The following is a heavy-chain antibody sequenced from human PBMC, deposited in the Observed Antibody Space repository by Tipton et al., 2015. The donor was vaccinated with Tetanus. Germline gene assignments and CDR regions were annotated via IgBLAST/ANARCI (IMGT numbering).Heavy chain of an antibody. V-gene: IGHV5-51*01. CDR1: GYIFNNYW. CDR2: IYPGDSDT. D-gene: IGHD2-8*01. Sequence: QLVQSGGEVKKPGESLKISCKGSGYIFNNYWIGWVRQKPGKGLEWMGIIYPGDSDTRYSPSFQVQVTISVDKSINTAYLQWSSLKASDTSMFYCARAHCTDGVCNFDFWGQGALVTVAP. J-gene: IGHJ4*02. CDR3: ARAHCTDGVCNFDF.